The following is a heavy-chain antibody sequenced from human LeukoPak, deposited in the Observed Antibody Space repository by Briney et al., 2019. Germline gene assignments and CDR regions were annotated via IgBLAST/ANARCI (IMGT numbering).Heavy chain of an antibody. CDR1: GGSFSGYY. V-gene: IGHV4-34*01. Sequence: SETLSLTCAVYGGSFSGYYWTWIRQPPGKGLEWIGEINHSGSTNDNPSLKSRVTMSVDTSKNQFSLKLSSVTAADTAVYYCARSPPIAAAGDNWFDPWGQGTLVTVSS. D-gene: IGHD6-13*01. CDR2: INHSGST. CDR3: ARSPPIAAAGDNWFDP. J-gene: IGHJ5*02.